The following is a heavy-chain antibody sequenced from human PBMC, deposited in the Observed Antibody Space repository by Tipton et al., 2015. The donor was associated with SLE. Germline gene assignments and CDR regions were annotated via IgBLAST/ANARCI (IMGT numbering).Heavy chain of an antibody. CDR3: ARVGDYVWGSSGWYFDL. Sequence: TLSLTCAVYGGSFSGYSWSWIRQPPGKGLEWIGEINHSGSTNYNPSLKSRVTMSVDTSKNQFSLKLSSVTAADTAVYYCARVGDYVWGSSGWYFDLWGRGTLVTVSS. V-gene: IGHV4-34*01. CDR1: GGSFSGYS. J-gene: IGHJ2*01. CDR2: INHSGST. D-gene: IGHD3-16*01.